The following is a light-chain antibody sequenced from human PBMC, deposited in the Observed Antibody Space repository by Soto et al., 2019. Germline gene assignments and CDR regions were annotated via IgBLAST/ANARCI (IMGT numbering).Light chain of an antibody. J-gene: IGLJ1*01. CDR1: SSDVGGYNF. Sequence: QSALTQPPSASGSPGQSVTISCTGTSSDVGGYNFVSWYQQHPGKAPKLIIYEVTKRPSGVPDRFSGSKSGNTASLTVSGLQAEHEAHFYCSSYAGSNNRYVFGTGTKLTVL. CDR2: EVT. CDR3: SSYAGSNNRYV. V-gene: IGLV2-8*01.